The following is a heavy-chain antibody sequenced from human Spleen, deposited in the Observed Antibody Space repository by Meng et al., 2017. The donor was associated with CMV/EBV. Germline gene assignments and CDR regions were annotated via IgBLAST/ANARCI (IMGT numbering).Heavy chain of an antibody. D-gene: IGHD3-3*01. J-gene: IGHJ4*02. CDR2: IKSKTDGGTT. Sequence: TFGTAWMSWVRQAPGKGLEWVGRIKSKTDGGTTDYAAPVKGRFTISRDDSKNTLYLQMNSLKTEDTAVYYCTTLQYYDFWSGYPIDYWGQGPLVTVSS. V-gene: IGHV3-15*01. CDR1: TFGTAW. CDR3: TTLQYYDFWSGYPIDY.